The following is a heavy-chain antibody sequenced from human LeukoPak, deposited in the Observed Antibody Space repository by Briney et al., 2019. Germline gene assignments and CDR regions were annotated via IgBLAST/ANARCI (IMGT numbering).Heavy chain of an antibody. J-gene: IGHJ4*02. CDR2: MSGSGDST. Sequence: GGALRLSCAASGFTFSSYAMSWVRQAPGKGLEWVSSMSGSGDSTYYADSVKGRFTISRDNSKNTLYLQMNSLRGEDTAVYYCAKDREGTIADYFDYWGQGTLVTVSS. D-gene: IGHD1-7*01. CDR3: AKDREGTIADYFDY. V-gene: IGHV3-23*01. CDR1: GFTFSSYA.